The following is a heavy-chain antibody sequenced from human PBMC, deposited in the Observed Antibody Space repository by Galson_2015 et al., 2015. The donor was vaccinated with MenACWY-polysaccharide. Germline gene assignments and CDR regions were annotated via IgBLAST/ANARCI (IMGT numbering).Heavy chain of an antibody. J-gene: IGHJ1*01. Sequence: SLRLSCAASGFTFSSIPMYWVRQAPGKGLEWVSSISGSSNVYYAASVKGRFSISRDNAKNSVFLQMNSLRAEDTAVYYCASESGGDNYFLSYWGQGTLVTASS. V-gene: IGHV3-21*01. CDR2: ISGSSNV. CDR3: ASESGGDNYFLSY. D-gene: IGHD3-16*01. CDR1: GFTFSSIP.